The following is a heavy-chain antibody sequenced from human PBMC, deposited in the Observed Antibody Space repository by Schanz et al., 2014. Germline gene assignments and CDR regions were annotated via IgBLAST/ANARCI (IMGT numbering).Heavy chain of an antibody. V-gene: IGHV3-30*18. CDR2: ILYDGSKT. D-gene: IGHD3-22*01. Sequence: VQLVESGGGLVKPGGSLRLSCAASGFSFSDYSMSWVRQAPGKGLEWVAVILYDGSKTYYADSVKGRFTISRDNSKNTLYLQMNSLRTEDTAVYFCAKSYDTSGYSGFDYWGQGTLVTVSS. CDR1: GFSFSDYS. CDR3: AKSYDTSGYSGFDY. J-gene: IGHJ4*02.